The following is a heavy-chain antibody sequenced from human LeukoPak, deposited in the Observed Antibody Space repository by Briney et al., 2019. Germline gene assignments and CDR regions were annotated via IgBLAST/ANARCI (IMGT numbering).Heavy chain of an antibody. V-gene: IGHV3-15*01. CDR1: GFTFSNAW. CDR3: TTELITIFGVASNWFDP. D-gene: IGHD3-3*01. J-gene: IGHJ5*02. Sequence: GGSLRLSCAASGFTFSNAWMSWVRQAPGKGLEWVGRIKSKTDGGTTDYAAPVKGRFTISRDDSKNTLYLQMNSLKTEDTAVYYCTTELITIFGVASNWFDPWGQGTLVTVSS. CDR2: IKSKTDGGTT.